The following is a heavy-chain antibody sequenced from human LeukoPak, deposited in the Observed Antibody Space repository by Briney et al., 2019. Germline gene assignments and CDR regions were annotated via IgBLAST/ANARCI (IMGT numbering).Heavy chain of an antibody. Sequence: PSQTLSLTCIVSGGSISSGSYYWSWIRQPAGKGLEWIGRIYTSGSTNHNPSLKSRVTISVDTSKNQFSLKLSSVTAADTAVYYCAREATYYDFWSGYSTVRDAFDIWGQGTMVTVSS. J-gene: IGHJ3*02. CDR3: AREATYYDFWSGYSTVRDAFDI. D-gene: IGHD3-3*01. CDR2: IYTSGST. CDR1: GGSISSGSYY. V-gene: IGHV4-61*02.